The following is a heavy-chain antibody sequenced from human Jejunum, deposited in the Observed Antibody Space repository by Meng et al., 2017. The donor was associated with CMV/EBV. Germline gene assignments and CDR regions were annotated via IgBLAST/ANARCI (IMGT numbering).Heavy chain of an antibody. V-gene: IGHV1-2*02. J-gene: IGHJ5*02. D-gene: IGHD5-12*01. CDR3: VNEYNGDDERWFDP. CDR2: INPNTGGT. Sequence: NFIDYYINWVRQAPGQGLEWMGWINPNTGGTNYAQKFQGRVTMTRNTSINTVYMELSRLRSDDTALYYCVNEYNGDDERWFDPWGQGTLVTVSS. CDR1: NFIDYY.